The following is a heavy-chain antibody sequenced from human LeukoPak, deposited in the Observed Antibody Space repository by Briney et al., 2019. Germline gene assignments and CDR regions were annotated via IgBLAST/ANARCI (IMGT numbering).Heavy chain of an antibody. CDR3: ARGRDILSGYYKGNWFDP. J-gene: IGHJ5*02. D-gene: IGHD3-9*01. V-gene: IGHV3-48*01. Sequence: GGSLRLSCTDSGSTFSSRDMTWVRQAPGKGLEWISYISSSGYTTRYADSVKGRFTISRDNSKNTLYLQMNSLRAEDTAVYYWARGRDILSGYYKGNWFDPWGQGTLVTVSS. CDR1: GSTFSSRD. CDR2: ISSSGYTT.